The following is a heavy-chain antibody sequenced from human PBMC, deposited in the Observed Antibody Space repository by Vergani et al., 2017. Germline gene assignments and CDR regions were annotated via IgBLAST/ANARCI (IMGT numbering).Heavy chain of an antibody. CDR2: IHYSGCT. J-gene: IGHJ4*02. CDR1: GGSISSGCYY. Sequence: QVQLQESGPGLVKPSQTLSLTCTVSGGSISSGCYYWSRLHQHPGKGLEWIGYIHYSGCTYYNLSIRSRVTISVDTSKNQFSLKLRCVTAADTAVYYCARDLGLTNTGCFDYWGQGTLVTVSS. CDR3: ARDLGLTNTGCFDY. D-gene: IGHD3-16*01. V-gene: IGHV4-31*03.